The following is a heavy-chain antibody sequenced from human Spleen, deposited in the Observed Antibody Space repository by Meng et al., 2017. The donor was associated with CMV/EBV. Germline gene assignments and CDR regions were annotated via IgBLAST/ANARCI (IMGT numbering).Heavy chain of an antibody. D-gene: IGHD3-3*01. CDR3: AREFLEWLLPDWFDP. V-gene: IGHV4-39*07. J-gene: IGHJ5*02. CDR1: GGSIRICRSY. Sequence: GGSIRICRSYWGWIRQPPGKGLEWIGSIYYRGSTSYNPSLKSRVTISVDTSKNQFSLKLSSVTAADTAVYYCAREFLEWLLPDWFDPWGQGTLVTVSS. CDR2: IYYRGST.